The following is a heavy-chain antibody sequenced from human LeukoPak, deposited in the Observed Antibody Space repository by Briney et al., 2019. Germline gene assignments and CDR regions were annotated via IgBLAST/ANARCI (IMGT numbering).Heavy chain of an antibody. CDR1: GFTFGSYG. D-gene: IGHD3-3*01. CDR3: ARAPAPWSY. J-gene: IGHJ4*02. V-gene: IGHV3-30*02. Sequence: GGSLRLSCAASGFTFGSYGMHWVRQAPGKGLEWVAFIRYDGSNKYYADSVKGRFTISRDNAKNSLYLQMNSLRAEDTAVYYCARAPAPWSYWGQGTLVTVSS. CDR2: IRYDGSNK.